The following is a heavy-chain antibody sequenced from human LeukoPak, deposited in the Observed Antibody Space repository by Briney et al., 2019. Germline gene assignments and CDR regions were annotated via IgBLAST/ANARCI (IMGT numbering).Heavy chain of an antibody. J-gene: IGHJ4*02. Sequence: ASVKVSCKASGYTFTGYYMHWVRQAPGQGLEWMGWINPNSGGTNYAQKLQGRVTMTRDTSISTAYMELSSLKSDDTAVYYCARVAMSGIGSDDFWGQGTLVTASS. V-gene: IGHV1-2*02. CDR2: INPNSGGT. D-gene: IGHD1-26*01. CDR3: ARVAMSGIGSDDF. CDR1: GYTFTGYY.